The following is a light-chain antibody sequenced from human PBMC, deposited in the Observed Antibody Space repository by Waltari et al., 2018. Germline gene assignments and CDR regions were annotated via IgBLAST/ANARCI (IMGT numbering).Light chain of an antibody. Sequence: EIVLTQSPATLSLSPGERAPLSCRPSQSVSSYLAWYQQKPGQAPRLLIYDASNRATGIPARFSGSGSGTDFTLTISSLEPEDFAVYYCQQRSNWPRAFGGGTKVEIK. CDR1: QSVSSY. CDR3: QQRSNWPRA. V-gene: IGKV3-11*01. J-gene: IGKJ4*01. CDR2: DAS.